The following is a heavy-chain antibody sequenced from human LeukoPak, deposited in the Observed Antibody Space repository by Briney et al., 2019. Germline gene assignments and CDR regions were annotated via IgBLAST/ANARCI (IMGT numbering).Heavy chain of an antibody. D-gene: IGHD3-3*01. CDR2: INPNSDGT. J-gene: IGHJ4*02. CDR1: GYTFTGYY. Sequence: VASVKVSCKVSGYTFTGYYMLWVRQAPGQGLEWMGWINPNSDGTNYAQKFQGRVTMTRDTSISTAYMELSRRRSDDTAVYYCARVGYYDFWSGYSFDYWGQGTLVTVSS. V-gene: IGHV1-2*02. CDR3: ARVGYYDFWSGYSFDY.